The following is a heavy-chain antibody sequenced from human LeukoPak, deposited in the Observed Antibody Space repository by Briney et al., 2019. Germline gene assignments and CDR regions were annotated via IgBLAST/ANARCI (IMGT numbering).Heavy chain of an antibody. D-gene: IGHD3-3*01. CDR2: INTSGGST. J-gene: IGHJ6*03. V-gene: IGHV1-46*01. Sequence: ASVKVSCKASGYTFTSNYMHWVRQAPGQGLEWMGMINTSGGSTSYAQKFQGRVTMTRDTSTSTVYMELSSLRSEDTAVYYCARDSYYDFWSGYYRDYYYYMDVWGKGTTVTVSS. CDR3: ARDSYYDFWSGYYRDYYYYMDV. CDR1: GYTFTSNY.